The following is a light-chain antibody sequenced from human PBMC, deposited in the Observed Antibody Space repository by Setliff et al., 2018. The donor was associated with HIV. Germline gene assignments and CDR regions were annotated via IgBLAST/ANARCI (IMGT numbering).Light chain of an antibody. J-gene: IGLJ1*01. CDR2: SHI. Sequence: QSVLTQPPSASGAPGQRVTISCTGSSSNIGAGYDVHWYQQLPGTAPKLLIYSHINRPSGVPDRFSGSKSGTSASLAITGLQAEDEADYYCTSYARTSYASSGTYVFGTGTKVTVL. V-gene: IGLV1-40*01. CDR1: SSNIGAGYD. CDR3: TSYARTSYASSGTYV.